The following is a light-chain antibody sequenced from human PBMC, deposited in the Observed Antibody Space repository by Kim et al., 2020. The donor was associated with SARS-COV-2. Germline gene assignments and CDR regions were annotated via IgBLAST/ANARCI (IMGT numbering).Light chain of an antibody. J-gene: IGLJ3*02. CDR1: SSDVGNYNY. CDR2: DVS. V-gene: IGLV2-14*01. CDR3: CSFSTWDTWV. Sequence: QSALTQPASVSGSPGQLVTISCTGTSSDVGNYNYVSWYQQHPGKAPKLMIYDVSTRPSGVSTRFSGSKSGNTASLTISGLQAEDEADYYCCSFSTWDTWVFGGGTQLTVL.